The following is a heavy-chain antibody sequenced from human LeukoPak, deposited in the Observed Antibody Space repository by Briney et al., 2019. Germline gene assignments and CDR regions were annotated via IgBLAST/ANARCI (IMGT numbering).Heavy chain of an antibody. CDR2: IQYSGST. J-gene: IGHJ4*02. CDR1: GDSVSGISFY. V-gene: IGHV4-61*01. CDR3: ARYYDSSGYWSTPHFDY. Sequence: SETLSLTCTVSGDSVSGISFYWSWIRQPPGKGLQYIGYIQYSGSTNYNPSLKSRVTISVDTSKNQFSLRLSSVTAADTAVYYCARYYDSSGYWSTPHFDYWGQGTLVTVSS. D-gene: IGHD3-22*01.